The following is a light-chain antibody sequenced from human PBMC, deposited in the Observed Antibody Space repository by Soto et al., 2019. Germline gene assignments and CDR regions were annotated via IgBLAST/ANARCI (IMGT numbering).Light chain of an antibody. V-gene: IGKV3-15*01. J-gene: IGKJ4*01. CDR2: SAS. CDR3: QQYNNWLT. Sequence: EIVMTQSPGTLSVSPGERATLSCRASQSVSSNLAWYQHKPGQAPRRLIYSASARATGIPARFSGSGSGTYFTLTISSLQSEDFAVYYCQQYNNWLTFGGGTKVEIK. CDR1: QSVSSN.